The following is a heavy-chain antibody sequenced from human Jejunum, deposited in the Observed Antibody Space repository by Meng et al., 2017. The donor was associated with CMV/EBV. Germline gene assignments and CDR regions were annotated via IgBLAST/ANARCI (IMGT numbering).Heavy chain of an antibody. Sequence: SGFTFSDSSMHWGRQAPGKGLGWVSYISSSGSTLYYADSVKGRFTISRDHAKNSLYLQMTSLRAEDTAMYYCARDRKGYQPYYFDYWGQGTRVTVSS. V-gene: IGHV3-48*04. J-gene: IGHJ4*02. CDR2: ISSSGSTL. CDR3: ARDRKGYQPYYFDY. CDR1: GFTFSDSS. D-gene: IGHD2-2*01.